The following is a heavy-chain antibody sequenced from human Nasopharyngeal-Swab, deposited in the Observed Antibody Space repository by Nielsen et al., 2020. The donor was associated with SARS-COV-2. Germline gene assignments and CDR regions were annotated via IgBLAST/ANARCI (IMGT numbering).Heavy chain of an antibody. Sequence: SETLSLTCTVSDDSLSSYNFNWGWIRQHPGKGLEWVGYIYHTGTTYYNPSLKSRVAISVDTSKHQFSLQLTTVTAADTAVYFCARRYGVPFDIWGQGTMVTVSS. CDR1: DDSLSSYNFN. D-gene: IGHD3-3*01. CDR2: IYHTGTT. V-gene: IGHV4-39*01. J-gene: IGHJ3*02. CDR3: ARRYGVPFDI.